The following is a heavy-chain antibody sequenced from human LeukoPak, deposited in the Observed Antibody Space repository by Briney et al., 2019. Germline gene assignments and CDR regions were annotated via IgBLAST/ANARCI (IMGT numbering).Heavy chain of an antibody. D-gene: IGHD3-22*01. CDR3: ARGGYDAREYFDY. Sequence: SETLSLTCTVSGYSINSGYYWGWIRQPPGKGLEWIGSIDHSGSTYYNPSLKSRVTISVDKSKNQFSLKLSSVTAADTAAYYCARGGYDAREYFDYWGQGTLVTVSS. CDR2: IDHSGST. CDR1: GYSINSGYY. V-gene: IGHV4-38-2*02. J-gene: IGHJ4*02.